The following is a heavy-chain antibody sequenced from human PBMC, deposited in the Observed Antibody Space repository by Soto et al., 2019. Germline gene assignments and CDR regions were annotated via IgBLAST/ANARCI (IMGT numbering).Heavy chain of an antibody. D-gene: IGHD4-17*01. Sequence: SETLSLTCTVSGGSISRSTFYCGWIRQPPGKGLEWIGTIYYSGSTYYNPSLKSRVTISIDTSKNQFSLKLSSVTAADTAVYFCARNDSADSCSFDYWGQGTLVTVSS. CDR1: GGSISRSTFY. J-gene: IGHJ4*02. CDR2: IYYSGST. CDR3: ARNDSADSCSFDY. V-gene: IGHV4-39*01.